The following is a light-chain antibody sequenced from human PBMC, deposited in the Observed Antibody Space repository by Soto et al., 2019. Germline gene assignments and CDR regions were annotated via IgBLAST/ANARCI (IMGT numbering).Light chain of an antibody. V-gene: IGLV1-47*01. CDR2: RNS. J-gene: IGLJ2*01. CDR1: SSNIGSNY. Sequence: QPVLTQPPSASGTPGQRVTISCSGSSSNIGSNYVYWYQHVPGTAPKLLIYRNSQRPSGVPDRFSGSKSGTSASLAISGLRSEDEADFYCAAGDDSLSGHVVFGGGTKLTVL. CDR3: AAGDDSLSGHVV.